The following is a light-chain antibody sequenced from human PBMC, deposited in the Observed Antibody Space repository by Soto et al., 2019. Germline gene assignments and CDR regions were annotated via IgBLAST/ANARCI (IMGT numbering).Light chain of an antibody. CDR3: QQYGSSPPT. Sequence: ELVLTQSPGTLSLSPGGSDTLSCRASQSVSSSYLAWYQQKPGQAPRLLIYGASSRATGIPDRFSGSGSGTDFTLTISRLEPEDFAVYYCQQYGSSPPTFGQGTKVDIK. V-gene: IGKV3-20*01. J-gene: IGKJ1*01. CDR2: GAS. CDR1: QSVSSSY.